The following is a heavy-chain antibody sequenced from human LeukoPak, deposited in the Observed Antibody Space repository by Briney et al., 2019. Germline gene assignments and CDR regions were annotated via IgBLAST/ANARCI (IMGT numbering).Heavy chain of an antibody. Sequence: ASVKVSCRASGYTFTGYYMSWVRQAPGQGLEWMGWINPDSGGTHYAQNFQGWVTMTRDTSISTAYMELSRLRSDDTAVYYCARGTLTAPRSAFDIWGQGTMVTVSS. CDR2: INPDSGGT. CDR3: ARGTLTAPRSAFDI. V-gene: IGHV1-2*04. D-gene: IGHD1-14*01. CDR1: GYTFTGYY. J-gene: IGHJ3*02.